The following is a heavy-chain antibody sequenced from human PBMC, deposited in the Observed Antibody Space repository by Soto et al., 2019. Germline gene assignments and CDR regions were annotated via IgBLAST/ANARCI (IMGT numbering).Heavy chain of an antibody. CDR3: TRCSSVDRLGYFDH. J-gene: IGHJ2*01. V-gene: IGHV3-33*01. CDR2: IGYDGSNK. Sequence: QVQLVESGGGVVQPGSSLRLSCAASGFTFRSYGMHWVRQAPGKGLEWVAVIGYDGSNKYYTDSVKRRFTISRDNSKNTLYLQMSSLRSEDTAVYYCTRCSSVDRLGYFDHWGRGTLVTVSS. D-gene: IGHD3-22*01. CDR1: GFTFRSYG.